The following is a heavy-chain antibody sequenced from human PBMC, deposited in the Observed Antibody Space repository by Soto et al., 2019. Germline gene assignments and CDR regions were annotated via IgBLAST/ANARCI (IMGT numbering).Heavy chain of an antibody. V-gene: IGHV4-34*01. CDR3: ARDKVYDFWRGKTGYGMDV. CDR1: GGSFSGCY. D-gene: IGHD3-3*01. J-gene: IGHJ6*02. CDR2: INHSGST. Sequence: PSETLSLTCAVYGGSFSGCYWSWIRQPPGKGLEWIGEINHSGSTNYNPSLKSRVTISVDTSKNQFSLKLSSVTAADTAVYYCARDKVYDFWRGKTGYGMDVWGQGTTVTVYS.